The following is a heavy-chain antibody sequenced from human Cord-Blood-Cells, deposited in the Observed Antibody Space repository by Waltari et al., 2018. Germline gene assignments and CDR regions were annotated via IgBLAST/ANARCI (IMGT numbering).Heavy chain of an antibody. CDR2: INHSGST. CDR3: ARNYDFWSGYVYY. V-gene: IGHV4-34*01. D-gene: IGHD3-3*01. CDR1: GGSFSGYY. Sequence: QVQLQQWGAGLWKPSETLSLTCAVYGGSFSGYYWSWIRQPPGKGLEWIGEINHSGSTNYNPSLKSRVTISVDTAKNQFSLKLSSVTAADTAVYSWARNYDFWSGYVYYWGQGTLVTVSS. J-gene: IGHJ4*02.